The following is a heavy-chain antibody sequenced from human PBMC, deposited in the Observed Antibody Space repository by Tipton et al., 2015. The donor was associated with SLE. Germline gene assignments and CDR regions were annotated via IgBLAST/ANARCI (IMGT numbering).Heavy chain of an antibody. CDR1: GFTFRSHG. D-gene: IGHD5-12*01. Sequence: GSLRLSCVASGFTFRSHGMHWVRQAPGKGLEWVAIIWFDGSEKYYADSVKGRFTISRDNSKNTLYLQMNSLRAEDTAVYYCAKDMVATILGPFDYWGQGTLVTVSS. CDR3: AKDMVATILGPFDY. J-gene: IGHJ4*02. V-gene: IGHV3-30*02. CDR2: IWFDGSEK.